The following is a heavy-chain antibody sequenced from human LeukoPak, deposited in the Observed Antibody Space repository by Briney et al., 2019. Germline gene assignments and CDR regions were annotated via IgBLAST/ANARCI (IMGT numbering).Heavy chain of an antibody. J-gene: IGHJ1*01. CDR1: RFTFSSYA. CDR3: AREVAQYGTGSYFPN. V-gene: IGHV3-30-3*01. Sequence: PGGSLRLSCSASRFTFSSYAMHWVRQAPGKGLEWVAVISYDGSNKYYADSVKGRFTISRDNSKNTLYLQMNSLRAEDTAVYYCAREVAQYGTGSYFPNWGQGTLVTVPS. CDR2: ISYDGSNK. D-gene: IGHD3-10*01.